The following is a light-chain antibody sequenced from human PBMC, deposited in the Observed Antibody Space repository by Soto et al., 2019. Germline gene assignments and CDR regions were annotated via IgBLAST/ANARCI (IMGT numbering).Light chain of an antibody. CDR1: QRVFKNSTNRNY. Sequence: DIVMTQSPDSLAVSLGERASINCSSSQRVFKNSTNRNYLAWYQQKAGQPPKLLIYWASIRESGVHDRFSGRGSGTDFTLSISNLQTEDVEGYYWHQFYSSPLTFGGGTKGQIK. CDR3: HQFYSSPLT. J-gene: IGKJ4*01. CDR2: WAS. V-gene: IGKV4-1*01.